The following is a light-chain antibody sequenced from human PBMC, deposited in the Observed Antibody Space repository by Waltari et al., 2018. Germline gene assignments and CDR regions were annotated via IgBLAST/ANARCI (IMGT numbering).Light chain of an antibody. V-gene: IGLV1-44*01. CDR3: AAWDDSLNAWV. CDR1: RSNIGSTT. Sequence: QSVLTPPPSASGTPGQRVTVSCSGSRSNIGSTTVHWYQQLPGTAPKLLIYTPKQRPSGVPDRVSGSKSGTSASLAISGLQSEDEADYYCAAWDDSLNAWVFGGGTRLTVL. CDR2: TPK. J-gene: IGLJ3*02.